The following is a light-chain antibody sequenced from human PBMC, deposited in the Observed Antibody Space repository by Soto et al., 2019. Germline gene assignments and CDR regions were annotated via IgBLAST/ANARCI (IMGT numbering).Light chain of an antibody. CDR1: QSVSNSY. Sequence: ESVLTQSPDTLSLSPGERATLFCRASQSVSNSYFAWYQQRPGQAPRLLIHGIYNRATGIPDRFSGSGSGTEFTLTISSLQSEDFVVYYCQQYNNWPRTFGQGTKVEIK. J-gene: IGKJ1*01. V-gene: IGKV3D-15*01. CDR2: GIY. CDR3: QQYNNWPRT.